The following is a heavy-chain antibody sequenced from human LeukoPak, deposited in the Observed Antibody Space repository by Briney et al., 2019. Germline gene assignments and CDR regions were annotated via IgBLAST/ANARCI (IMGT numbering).Heavy chain of an antibody. V-gene: IGHV1-18*01. Sequence: ASVKVSCKASGYTFNTFGISWVRQAPGQGPEWMGWINTQNGNTNYVQKLQGRVTLTTDTSTSTACMELRSLTSDDTAVYYCARKTIGYYYFDPWGQGTLVTVSS. D-gene: IGHD1-26*01. CDR3: ARKTIGYYYFDP. J-gene: IGHJ5*02. CDR2: INTQNGNT. CDR1: GYTFNTFG.